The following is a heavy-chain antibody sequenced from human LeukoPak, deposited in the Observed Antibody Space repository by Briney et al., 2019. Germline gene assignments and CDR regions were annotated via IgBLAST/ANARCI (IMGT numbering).Heavy chain of an antibody. CDR3: ARGGGYSRSWYVSHHKP. V-gene: IGHV3-21*01. Sequence: GGSLRLSCAASGFTFSSHSMNWVRQAPGKGLEWVSSIICSSSYIYYADSVNGRFNIPRDNAQTSLYLQMSCVRAEDTAVYYSARGGGYSRSWYVSHHKPGGRETRVTVPS. CDR2: IICSSSYI. D-gene: IGHD6-13*01. J-gene: IGHJ5*02. CDR1: GFTFSSHS.